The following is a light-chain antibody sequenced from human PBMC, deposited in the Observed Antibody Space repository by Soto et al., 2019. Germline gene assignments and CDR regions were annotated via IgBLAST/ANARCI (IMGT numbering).Light chain of an antibody. CDR2: TTS. Sequence: DIQMTQSPSSLSASVGDRVTITCRASQTIGDNLTWYQQKAGKAPRLLIYTTSSFQSGVPSRFSGSGSGTVFTLTISSLQPDDFATYYCQQSYTTPWTFGQGTKVDIK. V-gene: IGKV1-39*01. CDR3: QQSYTTPWT. J-gene: IGKJ1*01. CDR1: QTIGDN.